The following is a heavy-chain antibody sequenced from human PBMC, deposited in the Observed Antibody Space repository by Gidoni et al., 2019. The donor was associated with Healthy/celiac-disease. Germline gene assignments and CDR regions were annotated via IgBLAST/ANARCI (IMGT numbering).Heavy chain of an antibody. CDR2: IYYSGST. V-gene: IGHV4-39*01. CDR1: GGSISSSSYY. CDR3: ARQSGGGWYEGVLGSVFDY. Sequence: QLQLQESGPGLVKPSETLSLTCTVSGGSISSSSYYWGWIRQPPGTGLEWIGSIYYSGSTYYNPSLKSRVTISVDTSKNQFSLKLSSVTAADTAVYYCARQSGGGWYEGVLGSVFDYWGQGTLVTVSS. J-gene: IGHJ4*02. D-gene: IGHD6-19*01.